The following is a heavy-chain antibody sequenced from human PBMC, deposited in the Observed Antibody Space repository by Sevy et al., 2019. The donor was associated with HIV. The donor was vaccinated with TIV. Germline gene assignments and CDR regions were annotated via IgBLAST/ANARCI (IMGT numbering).Heavy chain of an antibody. D-gene: IGHD3-9*01. CDR1: GFTFSSYW. CDR2: IYTSGST. V-gene: IGHV4-4*07. Sequence: GSLRLSCAASGFTFSSYWMSWIRQPAGKGLEWIGRIYTSGSTNYNPALKSRVTISVDSSKNQFSLKLSSVTAADTAVDYCARAVMDDILTGYYGAMDVWGKGTTVTVSS. J-gene: IGHJ6*03. CDR3: ARAVMDDILTGYYGAMDV.